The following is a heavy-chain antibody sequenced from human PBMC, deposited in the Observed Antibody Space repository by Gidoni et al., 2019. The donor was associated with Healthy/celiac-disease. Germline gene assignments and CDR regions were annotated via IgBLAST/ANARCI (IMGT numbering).Heavy chain of an antibody. CDR2: IVVGSGNT. CDR1: GITFTNSA. CDR3: AAAREARTRSWFDP. Sequence: QMQLVQSGPEVKKPGTSVKVSCKASGITFTNSAVQWVRQARGQRLEWIGWIVVGSGNTDYAQKFQERVTITRDMSTSTAYMEVSSLRSEDTAVYYCAAAREARTRSWFDPWGQGTLVTVSS. V-gene: IGHV1-58*01. J-gene: IGHJ5*02. D-gene: IGHD1-1*01.